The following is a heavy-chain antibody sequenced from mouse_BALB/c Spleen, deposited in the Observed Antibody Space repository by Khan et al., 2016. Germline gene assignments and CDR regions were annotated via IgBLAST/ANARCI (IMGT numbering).Heavy chain of an antibody. V-gene: IGHV2-6-7*01. Sequence: QVQLKESGPGLVAPSQSLSITCTVSGFSLTGYGINWVRQPPGKGLEWLGLIWGDGSTDYNSALKSRLSISKDNSKSQVFLKMNSLQTDDTAKYYCARVSSYGDYAIDYWGQGTTVTVSS. D-gene: IGHD1-1*01. CDR1: GFSLTGYG. J-gene: IGHJ4*01. CDR2: IWGDGST. CDR3: ARVSSYGDYAIDY.